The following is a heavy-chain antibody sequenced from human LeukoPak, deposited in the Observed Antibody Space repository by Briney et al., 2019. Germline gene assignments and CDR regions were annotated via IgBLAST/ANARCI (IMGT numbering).Heavy chain of an antibody. CDR1: GFRFTSFG. Sequence: VSVNVSCKTSGFRFTSFGVSWVRQAPGQGLEWMGWISTYIGVTHYAEKFEDRVTMTIDTSTTTAYMELRSLRYDDTAVYYCARDSDYSGNGNGDWFDPWGQGTVVTVSS. J-gene: IGHJ5*02. D-gene: IGHD4-11*01. CDR2: ISTYIGVT. V-gene: IGHV1-18*04. CDR3: ARDSDYSGNGNGDWFDP.